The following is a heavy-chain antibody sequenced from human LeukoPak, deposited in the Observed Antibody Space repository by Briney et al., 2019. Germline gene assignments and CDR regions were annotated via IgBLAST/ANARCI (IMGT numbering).Heavy chain of an antibody. CDR1: GYTFTSYG. CDR3: ARDLYRDSLPVSWFDP. J-gene: IGHJ5*02. Sequence: ASVKVSCKASGYTFTSYGISWVRQAPGQGLEWMGWISDYNGNTNYAQKLQGRVTMTTDTSTSTAYTELRSLRSDDTAVYYCARDLYRDSLPVSWFDPWGQGTLVTVSS. CDR2: ISDYNGNT. D-gene: IGHD4-11*01. V-gene: IGHV1-18*01.